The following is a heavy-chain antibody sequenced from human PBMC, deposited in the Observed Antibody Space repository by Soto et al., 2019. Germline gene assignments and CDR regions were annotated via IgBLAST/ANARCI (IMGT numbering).Heavy chain of an antibody. CDR2: ISYDGSNK. CDR1: GFTFSSYG. D-gene: IGHD3-22*01. CDR3: AKELYDSSGYYYYYYGMDV. J-gene: IGHJ6*02. V-gene: IGHV3-30*18. Sequence: GGSLRLSCAASGFTFSSYGMHWVRQAPGKGLEWVAVISYDGSNKYYADSVKGRFTISRDNSKNTLYLQMNSLRAEDTAVYYCAKELYDSSGYYYYYYGMDVWGQGTTVTVS.